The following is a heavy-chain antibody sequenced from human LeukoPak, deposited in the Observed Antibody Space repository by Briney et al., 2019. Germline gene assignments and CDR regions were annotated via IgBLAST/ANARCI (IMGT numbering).Heavy chain of an antibody. J-gene: IGHJ1*01. CDR1: GYTFTSYG. CDR2: ISAYNGNT. CDR3: ARDGHDMLTGYHGDFQH. Sequence: ASVKVSCKASGYTFTSYGISWVRQAPGQGLEWMGWISAYNGNTNYAQKLQGRVTMTTDTSASTAYMELRSLRSDDTAVYYCARDGHDMLTGYHGDFQHWGQGTLVTVSS. D-gene: IGHD3-9*01. V-gene: IGHV1-18*01.